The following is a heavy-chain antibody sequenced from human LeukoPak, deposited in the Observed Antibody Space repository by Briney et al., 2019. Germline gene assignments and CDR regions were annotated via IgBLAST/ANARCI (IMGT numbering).Heavy chain of an antibody. J-gene: IGHJ5*02. D-gene: IGHD5-24*01. V-gene: IGHV4-39*07. CDR1: GGSIGSSSYY. CDR3: ARGLSATTEQNWFDP. CDR2: IYYSGSN. Sequence: SETLSLTCTVSGGSIGSSSYYWGWIRQPPGKGLEWIGSIYYSGSNYYNPSLKSRVTISVDTSKNQFSLKLSSVTATDTAVYYCARGLSATTEQNWFDPWGQGTLVTVSS.